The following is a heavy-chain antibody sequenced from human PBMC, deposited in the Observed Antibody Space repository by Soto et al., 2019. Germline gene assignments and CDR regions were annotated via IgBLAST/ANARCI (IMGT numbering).Heavy chain of an antibody. CDR1: GLTVSSNY. Sequence: VQLVETGGGLIQPGGSLRLSCAASGLTVSSNYMNWVRQAPGKGLEWVSVIYSNGSTYYADSVKGRFTIFRDNSKNTLYLQMDSPRAEDTAVYYCARDSYGMDVWGQGTTVTVSS. V-gene: IGHV3-53*02. J-gene: IGHJ6*02. CDR3: ARDSYGMDV. CDR2: IYSNGST.